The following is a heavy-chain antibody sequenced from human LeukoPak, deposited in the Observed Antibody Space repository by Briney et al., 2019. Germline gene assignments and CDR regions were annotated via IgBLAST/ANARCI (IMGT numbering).Heavy chain of an antibody. CDR2: IYYSGST. CDR1: GGSISSSSYY. V-gene: IGHV4-39*01. J-gene: IGHJ6*03. CDR3: ARGPRFHWGLYYYYYMDV. D-gene: IGHD7-27*01. Sequence: SETLSLTCTVSGGSISSSSYYWGWIRQPPGKGLEWIGGIYYSGSTYYNPSLKSRVTISVDTSKNQFSLKLSSVTAADTAVYYCARGPRFHWGLYYYYYMDVWGKGTTVTVSS.